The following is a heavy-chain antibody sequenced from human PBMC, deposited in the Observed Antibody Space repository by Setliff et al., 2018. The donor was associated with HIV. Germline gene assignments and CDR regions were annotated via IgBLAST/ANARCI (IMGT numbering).Heavy chain of an antibody. Sequence: PSETLSLTCTVSGGSISSYYWSWIRQPAGKGLEWIGRIYTSGSTKYNPSLKSRVTVSVNPSKTQFSLKVTSVTAADTAVYYCATATAYGQFDFWGQGTLVTVSS. V-gene: IGHV4-4*07. J-gene: IGHJ4*02. CDR3: ATATAYGQFDF. CDR1: GGSISSYY. CDR2: IYTSGST. D-gene: IGHD2-21*02.